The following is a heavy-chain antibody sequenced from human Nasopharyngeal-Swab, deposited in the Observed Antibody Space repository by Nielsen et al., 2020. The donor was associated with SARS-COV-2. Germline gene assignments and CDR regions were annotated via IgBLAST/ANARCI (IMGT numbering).Heavy chain of an antibody. CDR3: ARKGGDMVRGIDY. D-gene: IGHD3-10*01. CDR2: INHSGST. J-gene: IGHJ4*02. CDR1: GGSFSGYY. V-gene: IGHV4-34*01. Sequence: SETLSLTCAVYGGSFSGYYWSWIRQSPGKGLEWIGEINHSGSTNYNPSLKSRVTISVDTSKNQFSLKLSSVTAADTAVYYCARKGGDMVRGIDYWGQGTLVTVSS.